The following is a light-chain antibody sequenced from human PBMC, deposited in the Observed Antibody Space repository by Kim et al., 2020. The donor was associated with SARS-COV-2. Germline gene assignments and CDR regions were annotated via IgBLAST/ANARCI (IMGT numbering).Light chain of an antibody. J-gene: IGLJ1*01. CDR3: SSYTSSSTPLV. CDR2: DVS. V-gene: IGLV2-14*03. CDR1: SSDVGGYNY. Sequence: LTQPASVSGSPGQSITISCTGTSSDVGGYNYVSWYQQHPGKAPKLMIYDVSNRPSGVSNRFSGSKSGNTASLTISGLQAEDEADYYCSSYTSSSTPLVFGTGTKVTVL.